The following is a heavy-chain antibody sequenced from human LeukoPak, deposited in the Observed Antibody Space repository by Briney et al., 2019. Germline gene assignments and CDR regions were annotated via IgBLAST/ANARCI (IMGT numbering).Heavy chain of an antibody. J-gene: IGHJ4*02. CDR2: ISRTSSTI. CDR1: GFTFSSYS. Sequence: GGSLRLSCAASGFTFSSYSMNWVRQAPGKGLEWVSQISRTSSTIYYADSVKGRFTISRDNSENTLYLQMNSLRAEDTAVYYCAKLTDSNAYSDFDFWGQGTLVTVSS. CDR3: AKLTDSNAYSDFDF. V-gene: IGHV3-48*01. D-gene: IGHD3-22*01.